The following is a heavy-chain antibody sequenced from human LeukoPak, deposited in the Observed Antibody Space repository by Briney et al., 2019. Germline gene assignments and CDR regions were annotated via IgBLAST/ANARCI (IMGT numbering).Heavy chain of an antibody. CDR3: AKDRSIGTYYTFDS. Sequence: GSLRLSCVVSGFTFSSYAMSWVRQAPGKGLEWVSGISGSGGSTYYADSVKGRFTISRDNTKNTLYLQMNSLRAEDTAVYYCAKDRSIGTYYTFDSWGQGTLVTVSS. D-gene: IGHD1-26*01. CDR2: ISGSGGST. CDR1: GFTFSSYA. J-gene: IGHJ4*02. V-gene: IGHV3-23*01.